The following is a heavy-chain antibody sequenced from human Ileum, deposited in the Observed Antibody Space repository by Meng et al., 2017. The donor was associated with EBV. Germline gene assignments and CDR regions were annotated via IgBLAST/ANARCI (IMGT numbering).Heavy chain of an antibody. CDR1: GSSINSNNR. CDR3: ASGRDYAWHS. CDR2: ICRSGST. J-gene: IGHJ4*02. Sequence: QFEQSRRGRETSACASSPTCVASGSSINSNNRWIWDRHPPGKGLEGIGDICRSGSTNYNPYFKSRVSMSVDKSKNQISLNLSSVTAADTAVYYSASGRDYAWHSWGRGTLVTVSS. V-gene: IGHV4-4*02. D-gene: IGHD4-17*01.